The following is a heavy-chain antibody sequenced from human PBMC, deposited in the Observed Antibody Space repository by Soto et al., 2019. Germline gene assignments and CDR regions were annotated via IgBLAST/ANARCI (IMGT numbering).Heavy chain of an antibody. Sequence: QVLLEDSGGGVVQPGGSLRLSCAASGFAFNYYGMHWVRQAPGKGLEWVSFIWNDGSNKYYADSVKGRFTISRDSSKDTLYLQMNSLKAEDMAVYYCAKANSRLRQWPDGVKDSWGQVTLVVVSS. V-gene: IGHV3-30*02. J-gene: IGHJ5*01. CDR1: GFAFNYYG. D-gene: IGHD6-19*01. CDR2: IWNDGSNK. CDR3: AKANSRLRQWPDGVKDS.